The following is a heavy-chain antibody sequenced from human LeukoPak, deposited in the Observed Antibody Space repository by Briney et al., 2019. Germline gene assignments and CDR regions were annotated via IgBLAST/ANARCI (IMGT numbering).Heavy chain of an antibody. Sequence: GGSLRLSCAASGFTFSSYAVHWVRQAPGKGLEWVAVISYDGSNKYYADSVKGRFTISRDNSKNTLYLQMNSLRAEDTAVYYCARGSNPHLIFDYWGQGTLVTVSS. CDR2: ISYDGSNK. CDR3: ARGSNPHLIFDY. CDR1: GFTFSSYA. J-gene: IGHJ4*02. D-gene: IGHD2-2*01. V-gene: IGHV3-30*04.